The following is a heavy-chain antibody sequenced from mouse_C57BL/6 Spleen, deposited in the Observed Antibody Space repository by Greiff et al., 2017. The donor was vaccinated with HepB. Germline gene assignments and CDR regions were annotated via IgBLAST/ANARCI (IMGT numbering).Heavy chain of an antibody. J-gene: IGHJ2*01. CDR1: GFTFTDYY. CDR3: ARYRRGKRGFDY. CDR2: IRNKANGYTT. V-gene: IGHV7-3*01. D-gene: IGHD2-1*01. Sequence: EVNLVESGGGLVQPGGSLSLSCAASGFTFTDYYMSWVRQPPGKALEWLGFIRNKANGYTTEYSASVKGRFTISRDNSQSILYLQMNALRAEDSATYYCARYRRGKRGFDYWGQGTTLTVSS.